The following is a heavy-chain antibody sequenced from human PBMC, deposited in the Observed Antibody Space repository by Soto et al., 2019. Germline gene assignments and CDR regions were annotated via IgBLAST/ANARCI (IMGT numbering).Heavy chain of an antibody. D-gene: IGHD6-13*01. CDR3: ARDGAAAGPLDNFDY. Sequence: QVQLVEAGGGVVQPGRSLRLSCAASGFTFSSYAMHWVRQAPGKGLEWVAVISYDGSNKYYADSVKGRFTISRDNSKNPLYLQMNSLRAEDTAVYYCARDGAAAGPLDNFDYWGQGTLVTVSS. J-gene: IGHJ4*02. CDR2: ISYDGSNK. V-gene: IGHV3-30-3*01. CDR1: GFTFSSYA.